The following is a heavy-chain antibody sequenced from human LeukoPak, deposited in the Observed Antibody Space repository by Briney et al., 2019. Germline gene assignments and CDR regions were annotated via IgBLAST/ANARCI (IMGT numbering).Heavy chain of an antibody. V-gene: IGHV1-18*01. J-gene: IGHJ3*02. CDR2: INTYNGNT. Sequence: GASVKVSFKASGYTFTSYGISWVRQAPGQGLEWMGWINTYNGNTNYAQKLQDRVTMNIDTSTTTAYMELRSLRSDDTAVYYCARDEYKWNYGETTASDSFDIWGQGTMVTVSS. D-gene: IGHD1-7*01. CDR1: GYTFTSYG. CDR3: ARDEYKWNYGETTASDSFDI.